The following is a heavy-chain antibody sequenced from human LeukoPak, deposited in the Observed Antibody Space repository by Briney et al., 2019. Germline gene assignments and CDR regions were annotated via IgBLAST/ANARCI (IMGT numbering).Heavy chain of an antibody. CDR2: IHYSGNT. CDR1: GGSTSSSNYY. V-gene: IGHV4-39*01. CDR3: ARLGAGPTYYDFWSGYSSFYFDY. Sequence: SETLSLTCTVSGGSTSSSNYYWGWIRQPPGKGLEWIGGIHYSGNTYYNPSLKSRVTISVDTSKNQFSLKLSSVTAADTAVYYCARLGAGPTYYDFWSGYSSFYFDYWGQGTLATVSS. D-gene: IGHD3-3*01. J-gene: IGHJ4*02.